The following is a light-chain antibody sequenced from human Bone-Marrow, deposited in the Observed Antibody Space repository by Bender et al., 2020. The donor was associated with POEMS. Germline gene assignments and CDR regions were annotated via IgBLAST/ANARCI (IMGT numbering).Light chain of an antibody. CDR2: EVN. J-gene: IGLJ2*01. CDR3: SSYTSTSSLVV. CDR1: TSDIGTYDY. V-gene: IGLV2-14*01. Sequence: QSALTQPASVSGSPGQSITISCTGTTSDIGTYDYVSWYQRHPGKAPKLIIFEVNNRPSGVSNRFSGSKSGNTASLTISGLQAEDEADYYCSSYTSTSSLVVLGGGTKLTVL.